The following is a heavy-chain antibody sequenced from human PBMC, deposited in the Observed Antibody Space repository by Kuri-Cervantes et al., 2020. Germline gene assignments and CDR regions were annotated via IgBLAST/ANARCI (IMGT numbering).Heavy chain of an antibody. Sequence: GESLKISCKGSGYSFTNYWIGWVRQMPGKGLEWMGIIYVGDSDTRYSPSFQGQVTISADKSISTAYLQWSSLKASDTAMYYCARRRSWGETDNWFDPWGQGTLVTVSS. CDR1: GYSFTNYW. CDR2: IYVGDSDT. J-gene: IGHJ5*02. D-gene: IGHD1-26*01. V-gene: IGHV5-51*01. CDR3: ARRRSWGETDNWFDP.